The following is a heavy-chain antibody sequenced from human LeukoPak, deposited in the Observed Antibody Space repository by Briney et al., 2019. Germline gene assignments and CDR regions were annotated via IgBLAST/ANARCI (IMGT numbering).Heavy chain of an antibody. CDR2: ISYDGSNK. CDR1: GFTFSSYA. Sequence: PGGSLRLSCAASGFTFSSYAIHWVRQAPGKGLGWVAFISYDGSNKYYADSVKGRFTISRDNSKNTLYLQMNSLRAEDTAVYYCARDFLGVHYFDYWGQETLVTVSS. D-gene: IGHD3-3*01. J-gene: IGHJ4*02. V-gene: IGHV3-30*04. CDR3: ARDFLGVHYFDY.